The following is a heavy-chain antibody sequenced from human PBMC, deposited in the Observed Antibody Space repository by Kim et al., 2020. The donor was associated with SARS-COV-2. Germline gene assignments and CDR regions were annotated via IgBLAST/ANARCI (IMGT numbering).Heavy chain of an antibody. CDR1: GGSISSYY. J-gene: IGHJ4*02. V-gene: IGHV4-59*13. D-gene: IGHD3-10*01. Sequence: SETLSLTCTVSGGSISSYYWSWIRQPPGKGLEWIGYIYYSGSTNYNPSLKSRVTISVDTSKNQFSLKLYSVTAADTAVYYCARVPYGSGRIDYWGQGTLVTVSS. CDR3: ARVPYGSGRIDY. CDR2: IYYSGST.